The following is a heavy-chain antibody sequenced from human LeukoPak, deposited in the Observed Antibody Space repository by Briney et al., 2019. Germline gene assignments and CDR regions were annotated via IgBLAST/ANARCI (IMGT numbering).Heavy chain of an antibody. V-gene: IGHV3-64*02. D-gene: IGHD3-10*01. CDR3: ARDSGIPGEYYFDY. CDR2: ISSNGGST. Sequence: GGSLRLSCAASGFTFSSYAMHWVRQAPGKGLEYVSAISSNGGSTYYTDSVKGRFTISRDNSKNTLYLQMGSLRAEDMAVYYCARDSGIPGEYYFDYWGQGTLVTVSS. CDR1: GFTFSSYA. J-gene: IGHJ4*02.